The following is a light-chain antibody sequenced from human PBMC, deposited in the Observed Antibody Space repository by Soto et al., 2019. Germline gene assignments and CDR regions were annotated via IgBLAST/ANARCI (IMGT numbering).Light chain of an antibody. V-gene: IGKV3-20*01. CDR1: QSVSSSY. CDR2: AAS. Sequence: EIVLTQSPGTLSLSPGERATLSCRASQSVSSSYLVWHQQKPGQAPRLHIYAASRRATGIPDRFSGSGSGTDFTLTISRLEPEDFAVYYCQQYGSSPWTFGQGTKVDIK. J-gene: IGKJ1*01. CDR3: QQYGSSPWT.